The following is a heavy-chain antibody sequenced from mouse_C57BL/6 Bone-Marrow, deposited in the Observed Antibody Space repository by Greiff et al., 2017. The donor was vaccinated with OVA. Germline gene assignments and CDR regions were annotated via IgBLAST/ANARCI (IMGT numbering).Heavy chain of an antibody. V-gene: IGHV1-62-2*01. Sequence: VHVKQSGAALVKPGASVKLSCKASGSTFTEYTIHWVKQRSGQGLEWIGWFYPGSGSIKYNEKFKDKATLTADKSSSTVYMELSRLTSEDSAVYFCARHETPYYFDYWGQGTTLTVSS. CDR2: FYPGSGSI. CDR1: GSTFTEYT. CDR3: ARHETPYYFDY. J-gene: IGHJ2*01.